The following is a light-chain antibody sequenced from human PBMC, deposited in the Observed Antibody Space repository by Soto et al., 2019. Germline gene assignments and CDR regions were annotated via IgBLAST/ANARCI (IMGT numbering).Light chain of an antibody. V-gene: IGKV1-5*01. CDR2: DAS. J-gene: IGKJ1*01. Sequence: DIQMTQSPSNLSASVGDRVTITCRASQTISNWLAWYQQKPGKAPKLLIYDASSLESGVPSRFSGSGSGTEFTLTISSLQPDDFATYYCQHYNSYSEAFGQGTKVDI. CDR1: QTISNW. CDR3: QHYNSYSEA.